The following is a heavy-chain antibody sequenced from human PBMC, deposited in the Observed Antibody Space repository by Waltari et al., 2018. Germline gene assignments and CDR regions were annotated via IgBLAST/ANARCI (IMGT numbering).Heavy chain of an antibody. D-gene: IGHD5-12*01. Sequence: QLQLQESGPRLVRPSETLALICRVSGVSITSNRHYWAWIRQSPGQGLDWIGTVSYSGTTYISPSLKSRVSVSRDTSKNQVSLILGSVTAADMAVYYCATYIGASVGTAVFDVWGQGTMVTVSS. J-gene: IGHJ3*01. CDR1: GVSITSNRHY. V-gene: IGHV4-39*01. CDR3: ATYIGASVGTAVFDV. CDR2: VSYSGTT.